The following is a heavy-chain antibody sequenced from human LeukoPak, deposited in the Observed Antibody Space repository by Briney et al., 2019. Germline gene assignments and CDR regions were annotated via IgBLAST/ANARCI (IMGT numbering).Heavy chain of an antibody. J-gene: IGHJ4*02. CDR3: AKGLYSSSHPGYFDY. D-gene: IGHD6-6*01. CDR1: GFTFSSYE. V-gene: IGHV3-48*03. Sequence: PGGSLRLSCAASGFTFSSYEMNWVRQAPGKGLEWVSYISSSGSTIYYADSVKGRFTISRDNAKNSLYLQMNSLRAEDMALYYCAKGLYSSSHPGYFDYWGQGTLVTVSS. CDR2: ISSSGSTI.